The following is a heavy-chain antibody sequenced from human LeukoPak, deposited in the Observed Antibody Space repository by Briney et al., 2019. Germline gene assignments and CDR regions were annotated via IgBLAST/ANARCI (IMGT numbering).Heavy chain of an antibody. V-gene: IGHV3-30*18. CDR1: GFTFSSYG. CDR2: ISYDGSNK. CDR3: AKDRWDYYDSSGYQTA. J-gene: IGHJ4*02. Sequence: PGGSQRLSCAASGFTFSSYGMHWVRQAPGKGLEWVAVISYDGSNKYYADSVKGRFTISRDNSKNTLYLQMNSLRAEDTAVYYCAKDRWDYYDSSGYQTAWGQGTLVTVSS. D-gene: IGHD3-22*01.